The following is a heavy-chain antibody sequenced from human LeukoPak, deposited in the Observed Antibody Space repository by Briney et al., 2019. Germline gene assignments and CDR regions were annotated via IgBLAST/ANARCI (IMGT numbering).Heavy chain of an antibody. J-gene: IGHJ1*01. D-gene: IGHD6-13*01. CDR3: ARDASSPGVAEYFQH. CDR2: ISSSSSYI. V-gene: IGHV3-21*01. CDR1: GFTFSSYS. Sequence: GGSLRLSCAASGFTFSSYSMSWVRQAPGKGLEWVSSISSSSSYIYYADSVKGRFTISRDNAKNSLYLQMNSLRAEDTAVYYCARDASSPGVAEYFQHWGQGTLVTVSS.